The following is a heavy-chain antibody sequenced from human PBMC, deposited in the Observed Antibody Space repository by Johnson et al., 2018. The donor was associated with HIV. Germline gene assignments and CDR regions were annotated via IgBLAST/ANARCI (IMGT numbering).Heavy chain of an antibody. J-gene: IGHJ3*02. Sequence: QMQLVESGGGVVQPGRSLRLSCAASGFTFSSYAMHWVRQAPGKGLEWVAVISYDGSNKYYADSVKGRFTISRDNSKNTLYLQMNSLRAEDTAVYYCARELPSYDILNGPGAFDIWGQGTMVTVSS. CDR2: ISYDGSNK. CDR1: GFTFSSYA. D-gene: IGHD3-9*01. V-gene: IGHV3-30*04. CDR3: ARELPSYDILNGPGAFDI.